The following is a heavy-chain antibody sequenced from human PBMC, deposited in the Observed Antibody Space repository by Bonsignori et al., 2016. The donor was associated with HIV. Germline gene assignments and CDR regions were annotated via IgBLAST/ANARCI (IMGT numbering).Heavy chain of an antibody. Sequence: WIRQPPGKGLEWVSAISGSGVSTYYADSVKGRFTISRDNSKSTLYLQMNSLRAEDTAVYYCAKKPSYYDSSGQRSYFDYWGQGTLVTVSS. CDR3: AKKPSYYDSSGQRSYFDY. J-gene: IGHJ4*02. V-gene: IGHV3-23*01. CDR2: ISGSGVST. D-gene: IGHD3-22*01.